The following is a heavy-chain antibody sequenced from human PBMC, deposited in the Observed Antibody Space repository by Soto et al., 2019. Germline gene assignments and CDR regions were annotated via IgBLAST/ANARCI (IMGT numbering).Heavy chain of an antibody. D-gene: IGHD3-22*01. V-gene: IGHV4-31*03. Sequence: PSETLSLTCTVSGGSISSGGYYWSWIRQHPGKGLEWIGYIYYSGSTYYNPSLKSRVTISVDTSKNQFSLKLSSVTAADTAVYYCARGGGYYYDSSGYSVQSVIDYRGQGTLVTVSS. CDR2: IYYSGST. CDR3: ARGGGYYYDSSGYSVQSVIDY. J-gene: IGHJ4*02. CDR1: GGSISSGGYY.